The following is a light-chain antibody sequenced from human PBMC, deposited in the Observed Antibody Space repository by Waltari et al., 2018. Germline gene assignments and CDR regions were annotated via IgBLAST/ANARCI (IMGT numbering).Light chain of an antibody. CDR1: QDIRNW. J-gene: IGKJ3*01. CDR2: ATS. Sequence: DILMTQSPSSVSASVGDRVTITCRASQDIRNWLAWYQQNPGKAPNLLIYATSSMQTEVPSRFSGSGSGTEYTLTISSLQPEDFATYYCQQANSFPITFGPGPKVDIK. CDR3: QQANSFPIT. V-gene: IGKV1-12*01.